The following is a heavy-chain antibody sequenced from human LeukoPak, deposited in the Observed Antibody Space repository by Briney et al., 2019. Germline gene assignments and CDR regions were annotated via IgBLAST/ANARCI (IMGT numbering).Heavy chain of an antibody. V-gene: IGHV4-59*01. CDR1: GGSIGSYY. J-gene: IGHJ4*02. CDR2: IYYSGST. D-gene: IGHD3-22*01. CDR3: ARGRGYYYDSSGYLY. Sequence: PSETLSLTCTVSGGSIGSYYWSWIRQPPGKGLEGIGYIYYSGSTNYNPSLKSRVTISVDTSKNQFSLKLSSVTAADTAVYYCARGRGYYYDSSGYLYWGQGTLVTVSS.